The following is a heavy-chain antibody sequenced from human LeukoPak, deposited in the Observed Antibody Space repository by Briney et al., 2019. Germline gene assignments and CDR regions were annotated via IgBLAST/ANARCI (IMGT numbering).Heavy chain of an antibody. CDR1: GGTFSSYA. D-gene: IGHD3-22*01. J-gene: IGHJ4*02. CDR2: ISAYNGNT. V-gene: IGHV1-18*01. CDR3: ARDRIRELYYYDSSAYYCPDY. Sequence: ASVKVSCKASGGTFSSYAISWVRQAPGQGLEWMGWISAYNGNTKYAQKLQGRVTMTTDTSTSTAYMELRSLRSDDTAVYYCARDRIRELYYYDSSAYYCPDYWGQGTLVTVSS.